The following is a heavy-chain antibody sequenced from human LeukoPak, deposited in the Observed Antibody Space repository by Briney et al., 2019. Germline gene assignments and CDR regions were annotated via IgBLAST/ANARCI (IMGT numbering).Heavy chain of an antibody. V-gene: IGHV4-39*07. J-gene: IGHJ3*02. CDR2: IYYSGST. D-gene: IGHD1-26*01. CDR1: GGSISSSSYY. Sequence: SETLSLTCTVSGGSISSSSYYWGWIRQPPGKGLEWIGSIYYSGSTYYNPSLKSRVTISVDASKNQFSLKLSSVTAADTAVYYCARSPHPGARSFDIWGQGTMVTVSS. CDR3: ARSPHPGARSFDI.